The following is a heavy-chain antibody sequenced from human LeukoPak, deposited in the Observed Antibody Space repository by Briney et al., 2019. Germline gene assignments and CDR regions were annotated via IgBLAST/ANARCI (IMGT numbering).Heavy chain of an antibody. V-gene: IGHV4-4*07. CDR3: AALRPFSTSYYLDY. CDR1: GGSISSYY. Sequence: SETLSLTCTVSGGSISSYYWSWIRQLAGKGLEWIGRIYTSGSTNYNPSLKSRVTMSVDTSKNQFSLKLSSVTAADTAVYYCAALRPFSTSYYLDYWGQGTLVTVSS. CDR2: IYTSGST. J-gene: IGHJ4*02. D-gene: IGHD2/OR15-2a*01.